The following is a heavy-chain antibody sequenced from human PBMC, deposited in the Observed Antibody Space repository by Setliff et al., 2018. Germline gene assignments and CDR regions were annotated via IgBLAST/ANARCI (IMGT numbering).Heavy chain of an antibody. CDR2: IYYSGST. Sequence: SETLSLTCTVSGGSISSGGYYWSWIRQHPGKGLEWIGYIYYSGSTYYNPSLKSRVTISVDTSKNQFSLKLSSVTAADTAVYYCARKKTVYWYYGMDVWGQGTTVTVSS. CDR3: ARKKTVYWYYGMDV. J-gene: IGHJ6*02. V-gene: IGHV4-31*03. D-gene: IGHD2-15*01. CDR1: GGSISSGGYY.